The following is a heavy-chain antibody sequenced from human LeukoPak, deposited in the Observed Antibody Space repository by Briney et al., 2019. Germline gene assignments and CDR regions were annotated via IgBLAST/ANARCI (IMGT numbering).Heavy chain of an antibody. V-gene: IGHV3-7*01. CDR1: GFTFSSYW. CDR3: ARDFSPLAVAEGAFDI. Sequence: GGSLRLSCAASGFTFSSYWMSWVRQAPGKGLEWVANIKQDGSEKYYVDSVKGRFTISRDNAKNSLYLQMNSLRAEDTAVYYCARDFSPLAVAEGAFDIWGQGTMVTVSS. CDR2: IKQDGSEK. D-gene: IGHD6-19*01. J-gene: IGHJ3*02.